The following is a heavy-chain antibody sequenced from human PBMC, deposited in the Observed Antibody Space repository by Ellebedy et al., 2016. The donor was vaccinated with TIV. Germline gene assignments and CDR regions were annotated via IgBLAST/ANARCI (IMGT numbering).Heavy chain of an antibody. V-gene: IGHV3-7*01. CDR2: IKQDGSEK. D-gene: IGHD6-13*01. J-gene: IGHJ6*02. CDR1: GFTFSNYW. Sequence: PGGSLRLSCAASGFTFSNYWMSRVRQAPGKGLEWVANIKQDGSEKYYVDSVKGRFTISRDDSKNTLYLQMNSLRAEDTAFYYCAKDLIRGAAAGTAIRYGMDVWGQGTTVTVSS. CDR3: AKDLIRGAAAGTAIRYGMDV.